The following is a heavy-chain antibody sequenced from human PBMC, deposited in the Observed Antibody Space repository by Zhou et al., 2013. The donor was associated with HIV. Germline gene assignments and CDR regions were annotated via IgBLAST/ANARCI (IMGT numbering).Heavy chain of an antibody. J-gene: IGHJ5*01. CDR1: GYTFINYY. CDR3: ARVTTLHPWWFDS. Sequence: QVQLLQSGAVLKKPGASVKVSCQASGYTFINYYIHWARQAPGQGLEWMGWINPDSGATSYAQKFQGRVTLTRDTSVNTAFMELTRLTSDDTAVYYCARVTTLHPWWFDSWGQGSLVTVSS. D-gene: IGHD4-4*01. CDR2: INPDSGAT. V-gene: IGHV1-2*02.